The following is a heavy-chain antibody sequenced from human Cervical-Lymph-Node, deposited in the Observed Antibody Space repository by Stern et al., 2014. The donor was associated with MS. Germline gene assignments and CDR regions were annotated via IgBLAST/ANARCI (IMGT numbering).Heavy chain of an antibody. J-gene: IGHJ6*02. D-gene: IGHD4-17*01. V-gene: IGHV3-30*04. CDR3: ARDRLDGDYVYYYGLDV. Sequence: GQLVESGGGVVPPGRSLRLSCATSGFTFSRYAVLWVRQAPGKGLEWVAAISYDGSNKFYGDSVKGRFTISRDNSKNTLFLQMNNLRPEDSGVYHCARDRLDGDYVYYYGLDVWGQGTTVTVSS. CDR2: ISYDGSNK. CDR1: GFTFSRYA.